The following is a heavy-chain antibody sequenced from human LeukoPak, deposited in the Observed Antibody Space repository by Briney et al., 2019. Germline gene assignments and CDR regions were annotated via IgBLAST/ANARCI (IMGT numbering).Heavy chain of an antibody. V-gene: IGHV3-74*01. CDR2: ISHDGII. CDR1: GLTFSSYV. Sequence: GGSLRLSCETAGLTFSSYVMHWVRRTPGKGLVWVSRISHDGIISYADSVKGRFTISRDNAKNTLTLQMNSLRVEDTAVYFCARDWVYKIDYWGRGTLVTVSS. D-gene: IGHD5-24*01. J-gene: IGHJ4*02. CDR3: ARDWVYKIDY.